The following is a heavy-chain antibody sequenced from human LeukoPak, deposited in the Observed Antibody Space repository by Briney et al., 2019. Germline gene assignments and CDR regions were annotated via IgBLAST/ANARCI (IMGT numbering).Heavy chain of an antibody. J-gene: IGHJ6*03. CDR3: ARDRAPRVTSTMDV. V-gene: IGHV1-2*02. Sequence: GASVKVSCTPSVYTFTRYYIHWVRQAPGQGLEWMGWINPNTGGTKYAQEFQGRVAMTRDTSISTAYMELSRLRSDDTAVYYCARDRAPRVTSTMDVWGKGTTVTVPS. CDR1: VYTFTRYY. CDR2: INPNTGGT. D-gene: IGHD4-11*01.